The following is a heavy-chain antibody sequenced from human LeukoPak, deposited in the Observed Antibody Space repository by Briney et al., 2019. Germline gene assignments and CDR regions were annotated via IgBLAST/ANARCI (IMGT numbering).Heavy chain of an antibody. V-gene: IGHV4-39*01. CDR2: IYYSGNT. J-gene: IGHJ6*03. Sequence: PSETLSLTCTVSGGSVSSSSYYWGWIRQPPGKGLEWIGSIYYSGNTYYNPSLKSRVTISVDTSKNQFSLKLSSVTAADTAVYYCAFSYYDFWSGYFSGPYYYYMDVWGKGTTVTVSS. D-gene: IGHD3-3*01. CDR3: AFSYYDFWSGYFSGPYYYYMDV. CDR1: GGSVSSSSYY.